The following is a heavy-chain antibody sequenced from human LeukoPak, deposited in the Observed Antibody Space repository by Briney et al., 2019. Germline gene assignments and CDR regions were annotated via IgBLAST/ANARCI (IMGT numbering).Heavy chain of an antibody. V-gene: IGHV3-30-3*01. CDR3: ARDGAEVLRYFDWLLGHFDY. CDR1: GFTFSSYA. D-gene: IGHD3-9*01. J-gene: IGHJ4*02. CDR2: ISYDGSNK. Sequence: LTGGSLRLSCAASGFTFSSYAMHWVRQAPGKGLEWVAVISYDGSNKYYADSVKGRFTISRDNSKNTLYLQMNSLRAEDTAVYYCARDGAEVLRYFDWLLGHFDYWGQGTLVTVSS.